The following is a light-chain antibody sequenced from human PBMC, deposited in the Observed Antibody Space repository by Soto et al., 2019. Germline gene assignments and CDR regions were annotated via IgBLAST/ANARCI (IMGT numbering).Light chain of an antibody. V-gene: IGKV3-11*01. CDR2: DTS. Sequence: SPNSLLLTQGESATLSCQASLNVNSYLAWYQQKPGQSPGLVIYDTSNRAPGIPARFSGSGSGTDFTLTISSLQPEDFATYYCQQNYSTPLTFGQGTRLEIK. J-gene: IGKJ5*01. CDR3: QQNYSTPLT. CDR1: LNVNSY.